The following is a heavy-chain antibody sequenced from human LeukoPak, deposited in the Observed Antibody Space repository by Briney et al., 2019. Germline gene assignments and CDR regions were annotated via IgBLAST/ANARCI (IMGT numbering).Heavy chain of an antibody. V-gene: IGHV4-39*07. CDR1: GGSISSSSYY. Sequence: SETLSLTCTVSGGSISSSSYYWGWIRQPPGKGLEWIGSIYYSGSTYYNPSLKSRVTISVDTSKNQFSLKLSSVTAADTAVYYCARDPSGANDYWGQGTLVTVSS. J-gene: IGHJ4*02. D-gene: IGHD1-26*01. CDR2: IYYSGST. CDR3: ARDPSGANDY.